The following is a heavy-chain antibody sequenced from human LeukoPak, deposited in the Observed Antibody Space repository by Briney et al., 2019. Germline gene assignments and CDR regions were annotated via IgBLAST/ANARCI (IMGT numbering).Heavy chain of an antibody. V-gene: IGHV4-39*01. CDR3: ARHRSHHGWFDP. J-gene: IGHJ5*02. D-gene: IGHD2-8*01. Sequence: PSETLSLTCTVSGDSISSSDYCWSWLRPPPGRGLEFVGCLYFSGSTYYNPSLNGRVTISVDTSKNQFSLNLYSMTAADTALYFCARHRSHHGWFDPWGQGTLVTVSS. CDR1: GDSISSSDYC. CDR2: LYFSGST.